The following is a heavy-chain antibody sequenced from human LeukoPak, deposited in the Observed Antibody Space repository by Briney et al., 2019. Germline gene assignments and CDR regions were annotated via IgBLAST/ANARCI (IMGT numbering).Heavy chain of an antibody. Sequence: SETLSLTCTVSGGPISSDYWSWIRQPAGKGREWIGHIYTSGSTNYNPSLKSRVTISVDKSKNQFSLKLSFVTAADTAVYYCARSRYSSSSGLDFDYWGQGTLVTVSS. CDR2: IYTSGST. CDR1: GGPISSDY. V-gene: IGHV4-4*07. CDR3: ARSRYSSSSGLDFDY. D-gene: IGHD6-6*01. J-gene: IGHJ4*02.